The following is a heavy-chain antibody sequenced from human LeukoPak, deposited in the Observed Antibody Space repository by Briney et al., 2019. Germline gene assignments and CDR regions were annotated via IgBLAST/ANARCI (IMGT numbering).Heavy chain of an antibody. D-gene: IGHD3-22*01. Sequence: GASVKVSCKASGYSFTDYYIHWVRQAPGQGLEWMGWINSNSGDTNYAQKFQGRVTMTRDTSISTAYMELNRLRSDDTAVYYCARGQRGISSGYSNFDYWGQGTLVTVSS. J-gene: IGHJ4*02. CDR2: INSNSGDT. CDR1: GYSFTDYY. V-gene: IGHV1-2*02. CDR3: ARGQRGISSGYSNFDY.